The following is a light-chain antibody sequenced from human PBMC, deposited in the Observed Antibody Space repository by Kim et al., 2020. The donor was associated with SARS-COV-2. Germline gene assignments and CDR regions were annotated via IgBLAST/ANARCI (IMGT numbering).Light chain of an antibody. Sequence: DIQMTQSPSSLSASVGDRVNITCRADQSITNDLNWYQQKPGKVPNVLIYSASSLQGGVPSRFSGSGSGTDFTLTISSLQPEDFATYYCQQTYNLPRTFGEGTKVDIK. CDR1: QSITND. V-gene: IGKV1-39*01. CDR2: SAS. CDR3: QQTYNLPRT. J-gene: IGKJ4*01.